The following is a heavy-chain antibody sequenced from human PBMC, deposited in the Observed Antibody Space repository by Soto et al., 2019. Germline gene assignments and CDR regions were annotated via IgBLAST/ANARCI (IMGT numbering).Heavy chain of an antibody. Sequence: SETLSLTCTVSGGSISSSSYYWGWIRQPPGKGLEWIGSIYYSGSTYYNPSLKSRVTISVDTSKNQFSLKLSSVTAADTAVDYCATGGTTHKIAAAGTPDAFDNWGQGTMVTVAS. V-gene: IGHV4-39*07. J-gene: IGHJ3*02. CDR1: GGSISSSSYY. D-gene: IGHD6-13*01. CDR2: IYYSGST. CDR3: ATGGTTHKIAAAGTPDAFDN.